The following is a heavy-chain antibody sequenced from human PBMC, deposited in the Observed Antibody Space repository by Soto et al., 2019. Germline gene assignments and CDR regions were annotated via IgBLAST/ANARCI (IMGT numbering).Heavy chain of an antibody. CDR3: TPEDPSWLRGLEY. CDR1: GASFTNAW. V-gene: IGHV3-15*01. J-gene: IGHJ4*02. Sequence: EVQLVESGGGWVKPGESLRLSCEASGASFTNAWMNWVRRAPGKGLEWVGRIKTRIDSATTDYAAPVKGRFTISRDDSKNTLYLQMASLKTEDTAVYYCTPEDPSWLRGLEYWGQGTLVTVSS. D-gene: IGHD5-12*01. CDR2: IKTRIDSATT.